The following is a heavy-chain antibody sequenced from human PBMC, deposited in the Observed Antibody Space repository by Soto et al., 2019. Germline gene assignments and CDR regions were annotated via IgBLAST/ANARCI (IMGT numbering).Heavy chain of an antibody. CDR2: ISYDRGNK. D-gene: IGHD1-26*01. CDR3: AGGSYPNWYFDL. J-gene: IGHJ2*01. Sequence: QVQLVESGGGVVQPGRSLRLSCAASGFSFSSYGMHWVRQAPGKGLEWVAVISYDRGNKYYADSVKGRFTIPRDNSKNTLYLQMNSLSAEVTAAYYCAGGSYPNWYFDLWGRGTLVAVAS. CDR1: GFSFSSYG. V-gene: IGHV3-30*03.